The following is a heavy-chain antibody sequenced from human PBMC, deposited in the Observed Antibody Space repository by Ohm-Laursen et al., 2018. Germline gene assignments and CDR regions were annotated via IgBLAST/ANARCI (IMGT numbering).Heavy chain of an antibody. CDR3: ARDKGGSYFDY. V-gene: IGHV4-31*03. D-gene: IGHD1-26*01. Sequence: TLSLTCTVSGGSISSGGYYWSWIRQHSGKGLEWIGYIYYSGSTYYNPSLKSRVTISVDTSKNQFSLKLSSVTAADTAVYYCARDKGGSYFDYWGQGTLVTVSS. J-gene: IGHJ4*02. CDR2: IYYSGST. CDR1: GGSISSGGYY.